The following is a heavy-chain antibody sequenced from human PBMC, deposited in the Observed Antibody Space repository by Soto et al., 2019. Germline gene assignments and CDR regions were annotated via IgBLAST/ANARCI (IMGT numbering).Heavy chain of an antibody. V-gene: IGHV3-21*01. CDR3: ARDHTTVDHYYYYGMDV. Sequence: PGGALRLSCAASGFTFCSYSMNWVRQAPGKGLEWVSSISSSSSYIYYADSVKGRFTISRDNAKNSLYLQMNSLRAEDTAVYYCARDHTTVDHYYYYGMDVWGQGTTVTVSS. D-gene: IGHD4-17*01. J-gene: IGHJ6*02. CDR2: ISSSSSYI. CDR1: GFTFCSYS.